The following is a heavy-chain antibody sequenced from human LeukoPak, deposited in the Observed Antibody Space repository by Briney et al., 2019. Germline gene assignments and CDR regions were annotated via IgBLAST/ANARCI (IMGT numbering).Heavy chain of an antibody. D-gene: IGHD4-17*01. CDR1: GFTFSSYA. Sequence: GGSLRLSCAASGFTFSSYAMSWVRQAPGKGLEWVSAISGSGGSTYYADSVKGRFTISRDNAKNSLYLQMNSLRAEDTAVYYCARRTVTALFDYWGQGTLVTVSS. CDR3: ARRTVTALFDY. CDR2: ISGSGGST. J-gene: IGHJ4*02. V-gene: IGHV3-23*01.